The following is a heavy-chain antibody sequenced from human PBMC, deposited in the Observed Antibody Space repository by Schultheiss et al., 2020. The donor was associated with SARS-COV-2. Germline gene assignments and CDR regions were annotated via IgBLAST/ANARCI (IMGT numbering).Heavy chain of an antibody. D-gene: IGHD6-19*01. Sequence: GGSLRLSCAASGFTFSNAWMNWVRQAPGKGLEWVGRIKSKTDGGTTDYAAHVKGRFTISRADSSNTLYLQMNSLKTEDTVVYYGTTTLALRAPAAMRTGYSSGGTRVDYWGQGTLVTVSS. CDR1: GFTFSNAW. CDR2: IKSKTDGGTT. CDR3: TTTLALRAPAAMRTGYSSGGTRVDY. J-gene: IGHJ4*02. V-gene: IGHV3-15*07.